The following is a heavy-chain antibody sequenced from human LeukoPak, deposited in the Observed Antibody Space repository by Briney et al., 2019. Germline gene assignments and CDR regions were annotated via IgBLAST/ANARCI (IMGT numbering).Heavy chain of an antibody. D-gene: IGHD6-19*01. J-gene: IGHJ4*02. CDR3: ARLIHRSQTPAVAGTSDSY. CDR1: GFTFSSYS. Sequence: GGSLRLSCAASGFTFSSYSMNWVRQAPGKGLEWVSSISSSSSYIYYADSVKGRFTISRDNAKNSLYLQMNSLRAEDTAVYYCARLIHRSQTPAVAGTSDSYWGQGTLVTVSS. CDR2: ISSSSSYI. V-gene: IGHV3-21*01.